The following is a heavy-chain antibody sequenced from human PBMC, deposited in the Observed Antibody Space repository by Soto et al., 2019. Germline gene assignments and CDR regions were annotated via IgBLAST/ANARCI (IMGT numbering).Heavy chain of an antibody. Sequence: SVKVSCKASGGTFSSYAISWVRQAPGQGLEWMGGIIPIFGTANYAQKFQGRVTITADESTSTAYMELSSLRSEDTAVYYCAGSGSGSPTSPRRFDYWGQGTLVTVSS. CDR2: IIPIFGTA. D-gene: IGHD6-19*01. V-gene: IGHV1-69*13. J-gene: IGHJ4*02. CDR1: GGTFSSYA. CDR3: AGSGSGSPTSPRRFDY.